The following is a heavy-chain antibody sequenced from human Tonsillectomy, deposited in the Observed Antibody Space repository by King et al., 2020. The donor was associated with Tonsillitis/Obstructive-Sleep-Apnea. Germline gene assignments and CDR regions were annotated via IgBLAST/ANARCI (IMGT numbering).Heavy chain of an antibody. Sequence: QLVQSGAEVKKPGASVKVSCKASGYTFSSYAMHLVRQAPGQRLEWMGRINDGNGNTKYSHKFQGRVTINRDTSASTAYMELSSLRAEDTAVYYCAGWGAITLGGVIVDAFDIWGQGTMVTVSS. V-gene: IGHV1-3*01. J-gene: IGHJ3*02. CDR2: INDGNGNT. CDR1: GYTFSSYA. D-gene: IGHD3-16*02. CDR3: AGWGAITLGGVIVDAFDI.